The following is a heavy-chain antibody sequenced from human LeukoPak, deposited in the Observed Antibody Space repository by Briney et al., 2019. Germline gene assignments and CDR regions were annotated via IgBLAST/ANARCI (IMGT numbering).Heavy chain of an antibody. Sequence: SETLSLTCAVSGGSISSGGYSWSWIRQPPGKGLEWIGYIYYSGSTYYNPSLKSRVTISVDTSKNQFSLKLSSVTAADTAVYYCARGGGHSSSSFWFDPWGQGTLVTVSS. J-gene: IGHJ5*02. CDR3: ARGGGHSSSSFWFDP. CDR2: IYYSGST. V-gene: IGHV4-30-4*07. D-gene: IGHD6-6*01. CDR1: GGSISSGGYS.